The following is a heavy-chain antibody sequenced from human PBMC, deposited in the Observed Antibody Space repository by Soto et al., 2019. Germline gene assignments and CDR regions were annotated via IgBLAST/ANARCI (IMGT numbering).Heavy chain of an antibody. CDR1: GFIFSNNG. CDR2: MSYDGSDT. V-gene: IGHV3-30*02. J-gene: IGHJ6*02. D-gene: IGHD6-19*01. Sequence: PGGSLRLSCVGSGFIFSNNGMHWVRQTPGKGLEWVAFMSYDGSDTFYADSVKGRFTISRDNSKNTLYLQMSSLRAEDTAVYYCVKDGSSGWPYFYDMDVWGQGTTVTVSS. CDR3: VKDGSSGWPYFYDMDV.